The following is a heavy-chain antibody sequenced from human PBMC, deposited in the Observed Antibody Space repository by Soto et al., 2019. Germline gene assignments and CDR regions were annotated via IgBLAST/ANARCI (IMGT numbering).Heavy chain of an antibody. CDR3: ARTFVDGMAGFGP. Sequence: PGGSQRLSCAASGFTLSTYWMHWVRQVPGKGLVWVSRISSGGTYTNYADSVKGRFTISRDSARNTLFLQMNYLTGEDTAVYYCARTFVDGMAGFGPWGQGTLVTVSS. V-gene: IGHV3-74*01. D-gene: IGHD2-15*01. CDR2: ISSGGTYT. CDR1: GFTLSTYW. J-gene: IGHJ5*02.